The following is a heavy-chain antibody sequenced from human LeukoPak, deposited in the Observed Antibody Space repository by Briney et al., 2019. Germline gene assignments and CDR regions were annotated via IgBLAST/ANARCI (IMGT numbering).Heavy chain of an antibody. CDR1: GFTFSSYS. V-gene: IGHV3-21*01. D-gene: IGHD6-13*01. CDR2: ISSSSSYI. CDR3: ARVPSTIAAAGTDFDY. Sequence: GGSLRLSCAASGFTFSSYSVNWVRQAPGKVLEWVSSISSSSSYIYYADSVKGRFTISRDNAKNSLYLQMNSLRAEDTAVYYCARVPSTIAAAGTDFDYWGQGTLVTVSS. J-gene: IGHJ4*02.